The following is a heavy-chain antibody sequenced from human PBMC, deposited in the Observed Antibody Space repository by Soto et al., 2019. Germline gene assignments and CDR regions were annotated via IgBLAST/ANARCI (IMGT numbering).Heavy chain of an antibody. CDR1: GGSFSGYY. V-gene: IGHV4-34*01. Sequence: SETLSLTCAVYGGSFSGYYWSWIRQPPGKGLEWIGYIYHSGSTYYNPSLKSRVTISVDRSKNQFSLKLSSVTAADTAVYYCTRVPDRWGQGTLVTVSS. CDR2: IYHSGST. J-gene: IGHJ5*02. CDR3: TRVPDR. D-gene: IGHD2-2*01.